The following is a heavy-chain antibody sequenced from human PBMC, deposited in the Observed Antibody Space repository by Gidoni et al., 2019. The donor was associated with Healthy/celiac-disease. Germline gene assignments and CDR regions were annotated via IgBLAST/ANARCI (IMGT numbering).Heavy chain of an antibody. D-gene: IGHD3-3*01. V-gene: IGHV4-34*01. CDR3: ARALITIFGVASNWFDP. CDR1: GGSFRGYY. J-gene: IGHJ5*02. CDR2: INHSGST. Sequence: QVQLQQWGAGLLNPSETLSLTCAVYGGSFRGYYWSWIRQPPGKGLEWIGEINHSGSTNYNPSLKSRVTISVDTSKNQFSLKLSSVTAADTAVYYCARALITIFGVASNWFDPWGQGTLVTVSS.